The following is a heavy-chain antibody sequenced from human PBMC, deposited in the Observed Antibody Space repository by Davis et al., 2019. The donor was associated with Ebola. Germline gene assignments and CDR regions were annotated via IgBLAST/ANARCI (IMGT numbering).Heavy chain of an antibody. V-gene: IGHV3-48*02. D-gene: IGHD6-19*01. CDR2: ISSSSRTI. CDR3: AREVAVAGTECDY. Sequence: GESLKISCAASGFTFSSYSMNWVRQAPGKGLEWVSYISSSSRTIYYAGSVKGRFTISRDNAKNSLYLQMNSLRDEDTAVYYCAREVAVAGTECDYWGQGTLVTVSS. J-gene: IGHJ4*02. CDR1: GFTFSSYS.